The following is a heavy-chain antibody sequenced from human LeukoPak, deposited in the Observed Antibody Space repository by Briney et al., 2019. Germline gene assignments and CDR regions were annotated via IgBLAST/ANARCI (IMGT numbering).Heavy chain of an antibody. D-gene: IGHD5-18*01. J-gene: IGHJ4*02. V-gene: IGHV1-46*01. CDR1: GYTFTSYY. CDR2: INPSGGST. CDR3: ARHVSGNSYGFSYPFDY. Sequence: ASVKVSCKASGYTFTSYYMHWARQAPGQGLEWMGIINPSGGSTSYAQKFQGRVTMTRDMSTSTVYMELSSLRSEDTAVYYCARHVSGNSYGFSYPFDYWGQGTLVTVSS.